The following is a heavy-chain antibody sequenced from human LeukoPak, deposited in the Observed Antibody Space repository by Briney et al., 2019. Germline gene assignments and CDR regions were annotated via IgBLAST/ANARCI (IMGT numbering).Heavy chain of an antibody. J-gene: IGHJ6*03. CDR1: GYSFTSYW. V-gene: IGHV5-51*01. Sequence: GESLKISCKGSGYSFTSYWIAWVRQMPGKGLEWMGIIYPGDSDTRYSPSFQGQVTISADKSISTAYLQWSSLKASDAAMYYCARHRPAAAGYYYYYMDVWGKGTTVTVSS. CDR3: ARHRPAAAGYYYYYMDV. CDR2: IYPGDSDT. D-gene: IGHD2-2*01.